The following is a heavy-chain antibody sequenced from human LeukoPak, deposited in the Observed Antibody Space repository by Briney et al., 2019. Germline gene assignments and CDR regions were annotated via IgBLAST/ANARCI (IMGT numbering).Heavy chain of an antibody. CDR2: IRSEAYGGTT. J-gene: IGHJ6*02. CDR1: GFTFGDHA. Sequence: SGGSLRLSCTTSGFTFGDHAMCWVRQAPGKGLEWVGFIRSEAYGGTTEYAASVKGRFTISRDDSRGIAYLQMNSLKTEDTALYYCAREPIHLWLYYGMDLWGQGTTVTVSS. CDR3: AREPIHLWLYYGMDL. V-gene: IGHV3-49*04. D-gene: IGHD5-18*01.